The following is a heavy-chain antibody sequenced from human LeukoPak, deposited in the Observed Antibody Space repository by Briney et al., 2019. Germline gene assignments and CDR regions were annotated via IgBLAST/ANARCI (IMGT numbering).Heavy chain of an antibody. CDR2: IIPIFGTA. Sequence: SVKVSCKASGGTFSSYAISWVRQAPGQGLEWMGRIIPIFGTADYAQKFQGRVTITTDESTSTAYMELSSLRSEDTAVYYCARDRLRLQIDAFDIWGQGTMVTVSS. J-gene: IGHJ3*02. CDR1: GGTFSSYA. V-gene: IGHV1-69*05. CDR3: ARDRLRLQIDAFDI. D-gene: IGHD5-12*01.